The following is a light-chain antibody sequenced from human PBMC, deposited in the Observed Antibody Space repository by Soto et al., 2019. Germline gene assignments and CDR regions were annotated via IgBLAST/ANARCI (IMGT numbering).Light chain of an antibody. Sequence: EIVLTQSPATLSLSPGERATLSCRASQSVSSYLAWYQQKPGQAPRLLIDDASNRATGIPARFSGSGSGTDFTLTISSLEPEDFAVYYCQQRSLITXGQGTRLEIK. J-gene: IGKJ5*01. V-gene: IGKV3-11*01. CDR2: DAS. CDR3: QQRSLIT. CDR1: QSVSSY.